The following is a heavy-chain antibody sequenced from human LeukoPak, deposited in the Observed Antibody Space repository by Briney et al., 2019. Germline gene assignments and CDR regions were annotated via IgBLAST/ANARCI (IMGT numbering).Heavy chain of an antibody. Sequence: GGSLRLSCEASGFTFSDYYINWIRQAPGRGLEWIAYITGSGTSVYYADSVKGRFSVSRDNAANSVFLQMDSLRVDDSAVYFCTRDPEYSDNWAQGTLVTVSS. D-gene: IGHD1-14*01. CDR2: ITGSGTSV. J-gene: IGHJ4*02. V-gene: IGHV3-11*01. CDR1: GFTFSDYY. CDR3: TRDPEYSDN.